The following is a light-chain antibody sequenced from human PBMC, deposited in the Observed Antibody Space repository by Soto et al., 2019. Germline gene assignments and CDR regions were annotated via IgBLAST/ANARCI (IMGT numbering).Light chain of an antibody. CDR2: EVS. CDR1: SSDAGGYNY. CDR3: SSYAGSNSNYV. Sequence: QSALTQPPSASGSPGQSVTISCTGTSSDAGGYNYVSWYQQHPGKAPKLMIYEVSKRPSGVPDRFSGSKSGNTASLTVSGLQAEDEADYYCSSYAGSNSNYVFGTGTKVTVL. V-gene: IGLV2-8*01. J-gene: IGLJ1*01.